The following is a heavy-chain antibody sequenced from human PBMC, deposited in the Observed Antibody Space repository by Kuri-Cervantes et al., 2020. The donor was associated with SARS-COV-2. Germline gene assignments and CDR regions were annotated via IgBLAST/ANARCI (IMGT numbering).Heavy chain of an antibody. CDR1: GFTFSSYA. V-gene: IGHV3-30-3*01. CDR2: ISYDGSNK. D-gene: IGHD3-22*01. J-gene: IGHJ4*02. Sequence: GESLKISCAASGFTFSSYAMHWVRQAPGKGLEWAAVISYDGSNKYYADSVKGRFTISRDNAKNSLYLQMNSLRAEDTAVYYCARDLYYYDSSGYYDYWGQGTLVTSPQ. CDR3: ARDLYYYDSSGYYDY.